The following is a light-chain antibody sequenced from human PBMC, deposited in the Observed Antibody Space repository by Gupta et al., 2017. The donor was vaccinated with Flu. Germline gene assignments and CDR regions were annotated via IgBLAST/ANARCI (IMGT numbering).Light chain of an antibody. V-gene: IGKV1-5*03. Sequence: DIQMTQSPSSLSASVGDRVTITCRASQSISSWLAWYQHKPGKAPKLLFYKASSLQSGVPLRFSGSGSGTEFTLTISNLQPDDFATYYCQQYNSYSWTFGQGTKVEIK. CDR1: QSISSW. CDR3: QQYNSYSWT. J-gene: IGKJ1*01. CDR2: KAS.